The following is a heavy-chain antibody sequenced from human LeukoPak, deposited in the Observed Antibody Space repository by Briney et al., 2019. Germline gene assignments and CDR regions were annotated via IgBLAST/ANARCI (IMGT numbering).Heavy chain of an antibody. D-gene: IGHD6-6*01. CDR1: GFTFSNYA. J-gene: IGHJ4*02. CDR3: AKAANQARPTYFDY. V-gene: IGHV3-23*01. CDR2: IVGSGGST. Sequence: QSGGSLRLSCAASGFTFSNYAMNWVRQAPGKGLEWVSGIVGSGGSTYYADSVKGRFAISRDNSKNTLDLQMSSLRAEDTAVYYCAKAANQARPTYFDYWGQGTLVTVSS.